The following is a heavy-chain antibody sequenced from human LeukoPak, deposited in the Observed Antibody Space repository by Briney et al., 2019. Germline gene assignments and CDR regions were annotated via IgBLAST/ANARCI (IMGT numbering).Heavy chain of an antibody. J-gene: IGHJ4*02. CDR1: GGSISSSNYF. V-gene: IGHV4-39*01. D-gene: IGHD1-7*01. Sequence: SETLSLTCTVSGGSISSSNYFWTWIRQPPGKGLEWIGIIYYSGNTHYNPSLKSRVTISVDTSNNQFSLRLSSVTAADTAVYYCAKALNWNYLADFDYWGQGILVTVSS. CDR2: IYYSGNT. CDR3: AKALNWNYLADFDY.